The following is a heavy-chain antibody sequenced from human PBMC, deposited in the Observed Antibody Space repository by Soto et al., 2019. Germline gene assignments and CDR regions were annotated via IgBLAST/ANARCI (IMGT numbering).Heavy chain of an antibody. V-gene: IGHV1-69*04. J-gene: IGHJ6*02. Sequence: SVKVSCKASGGTFSSYTISWVRQAPGQGLEWMGRIIPILGIANYAQKFQGRVTITADKSTSTAYMELSSLRSEDTAVYYCARDLGEMATINSYYYYYYGMDVWGQGTTVTVSS. CDR3: ARDLGEMATINSYYYYYYGMDV. CDR2: IIPILGIA. D-gene: IGHD5-12*01. CDR1: GGTFSSYT.